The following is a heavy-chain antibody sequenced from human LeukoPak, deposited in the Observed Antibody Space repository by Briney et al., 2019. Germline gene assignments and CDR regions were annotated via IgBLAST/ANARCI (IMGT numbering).Heavy chain of an antibody. V-gene: IGHV3-30*18. CDR1: GFTFSSYG. D-gene: IGHD3-16*01. J-gene: IGHJ5*02. CDR3: AKVGAAPPSAP. Sequence: GGSLRLSCAASGFTFSSYGMHWVRQAPGKGLEWVAVISYDGSNKYYADSVKGRFTISRDNSKNTLYLQMNSLRAEDTAVYYCAKVGAAPPSAPGGQGTLVTVSS. CDR2: ISYDGSNK.